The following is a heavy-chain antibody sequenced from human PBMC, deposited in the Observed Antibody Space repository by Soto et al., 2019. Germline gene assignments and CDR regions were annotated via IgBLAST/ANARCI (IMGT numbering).Heavy chain of an antibody. D-gene: IGHD4-17*01. CDR3: ASSDYGGNQGDYYYYGMDV. CDR2: MNPNSGNT. Sequence: GASVKVSCKASGYTFTSYDINWVRQATGQGLEWMGWMNPNSGNTGYAQKFQGRVTMTRNTSISTAYMELSSLRSEDTAVYYCASSDYGGNQGDYYYYGMDVWGQGTTVTVSS. CDR1: GYTFTSYD. V-gene: IGHV1-8*01. J-gene: IGHJ6*02.